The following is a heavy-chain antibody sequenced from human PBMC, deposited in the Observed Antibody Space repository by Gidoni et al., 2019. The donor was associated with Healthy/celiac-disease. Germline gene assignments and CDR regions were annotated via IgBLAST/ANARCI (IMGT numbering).Heavy chain of an antibody. D-gene: IGHD2-2*01. CDR3: ARDAVVPAASYGMDV. CDR1: GGSVSSGSYY. Sequence: QVQLQESGPGLVKPSETLSLTCTVSGGSVSSGSYYWRWIRQPPGKGLEWIGYIYYSGSTNYNPSLKSRVTISVDTSKNQFSLKLSSVTAADTAVYYCARDAVVPAASYGMDVWGQGTTVTVSS. CDR2: IYYSGST. V-gene: IGHV4-61*01. J-gene: IGHJ6*02.